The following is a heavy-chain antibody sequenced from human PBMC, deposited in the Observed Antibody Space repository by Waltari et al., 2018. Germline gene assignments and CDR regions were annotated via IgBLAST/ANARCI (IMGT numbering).Heavy chain of an antibody. CDR2: ISTDASDT. V-gene: IGHV3-74*03. CDR3: ARVSRRTYRSPVPGRHYYYGMDV. D-gene: IGHD1-1*01. Sequence: EEQLVESGGGLVQPGDSLRLSCAASGFTFSSFWINGVRKPPGKGPLWVSRISTDASDTTYADSVKGRFTISRDNARNTLYLQMNRLRAEDTAVYFCARVSRRTYRSPVPGRHYYYGMDVWGQGTTVTVSS. J-gene: IGHJ6*02. CDR1: GFTFSSFW.